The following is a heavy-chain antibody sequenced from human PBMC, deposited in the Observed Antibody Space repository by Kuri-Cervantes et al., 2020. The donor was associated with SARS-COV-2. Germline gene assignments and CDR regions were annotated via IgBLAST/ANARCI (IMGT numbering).Heavy chain of an antibody. CDR3: ARGRGARL. Sequence: SETLSLTCSVSGGSVNIGTYYWSWIRQPPGKGLEWIGEINHSGSTNYNPSLKSRVTISVDTSKNQFSLKLSSVTAADTAVYYCARGRGARLWGQGTLVTVSS. V-gene: IGHV4-34*01. D-gene: IGHD3-10*01. J-gene: IGHJ4*02. CDR1: GGSVNIGTYY. CDR2: INHSGST.